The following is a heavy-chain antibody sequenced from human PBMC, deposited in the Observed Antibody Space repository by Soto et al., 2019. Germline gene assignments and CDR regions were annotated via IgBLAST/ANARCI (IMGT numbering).Heavy chain of an antibody. Sequence: QVQLVQSGAEVKKPGASVKVSCKTSGYTFNSYYIHWVRQAPGQGLEWMGWINPNSDVTGYAQSFQGRVTMTRDMSMTTAYMDLTRLRSDDTAVYYCVRVGLNRNYDFDFWGQGTLITVSS. CDR2: INPNSDVT. J-gene: IGHJ4*02. CDR1: GYTFNSYY. CDR3: VRVGLNRNYDFDF. V-gene: IGHV1-2*02. D-gene: IGHD3-16*01.